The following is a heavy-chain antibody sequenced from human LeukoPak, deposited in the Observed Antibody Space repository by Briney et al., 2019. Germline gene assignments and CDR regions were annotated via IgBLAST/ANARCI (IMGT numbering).Heavy chain of an antibody. CDR2: IRYDGSNK. D-gene: IGHD2-2*01. J-gene: IGHJ4*02. CDR3: AKDRGDIVVVPAAPGGGKRRGFDY. CDR1: GFTFSSYG. V-gene: IGHV3-30*02. Sequence: TGGSLRLSCAASGFTFSSYGMHWVRQAPGKGLEWVAFIRYDGSNKYYADSVKGRFTNSRDNSKNTLYLQMNSLRAEDTAVYYCAKDRGDIVVVPAAPGGGKRRGFDYWGQGTLVTVSS.